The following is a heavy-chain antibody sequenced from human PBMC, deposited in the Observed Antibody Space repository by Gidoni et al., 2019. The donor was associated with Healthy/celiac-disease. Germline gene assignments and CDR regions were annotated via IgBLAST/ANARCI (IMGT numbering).Heavy chain of an antibody. CDR1: GFTFSAYG. CDR3: AVGEGSGIQN. Sequence: QVQLVESGGGVVQPGRSLRLSCAASGFTFSAYGMHWVRQAPGKGLEWVAVISSDGSNKYYADSVKGRFTISRDNSKNTLYLQVNSLRPEDTAVYYCAVGEGSGIQNWGQGTLVTVSS. V-gene: IGHV3-30*03. CDR2: ISSDGSNK. D-gene: IGHD3-10*01. J-gene: IGHJ4*02.